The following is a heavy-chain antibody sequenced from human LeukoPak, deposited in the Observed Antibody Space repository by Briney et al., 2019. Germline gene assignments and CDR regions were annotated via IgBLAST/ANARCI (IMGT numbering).Heavy chain of an antibody. D-gene: IGHD1-26*01. CDR1: GFTFSSYA. CDR3: ARDSLWWEPNDEFDY. Sequence: GGSLRLSCAASGFTFSSYAMHWVRQAPGKGLEWVAVISYDGSNKYYADSVKGRFPISRDNSKNTLYLQMNSLRAEDTAVYYCARDSLWWEPNDEFDYWGQGTLVTVSS. J-gene: IGHJ4*02. CDR2: ISYDGSNK. V-gene: IGHV3-30-3*01.